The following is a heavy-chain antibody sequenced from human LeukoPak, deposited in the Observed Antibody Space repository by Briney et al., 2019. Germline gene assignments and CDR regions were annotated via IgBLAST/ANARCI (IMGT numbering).Heavy chain of an antibody. CDR2: NNHSGST. CDR1: GGSFSGYY. J-gene: IGHJ2*01. D-gene: IGHD4-17*01. Sequence: SETLSLTCAVYGGSFSGYYWSWIRQPPGKGLEWIGENNHSGSTNYNPSLKSRVTISVDTSKNQFSLKLSSVTAADTAVYYCARATPTTVTTSWYFDLWGRGTLVTVSS. CDR3: ARATPTTVTTSWYFDL. V-gene: IGHV4-34*01.